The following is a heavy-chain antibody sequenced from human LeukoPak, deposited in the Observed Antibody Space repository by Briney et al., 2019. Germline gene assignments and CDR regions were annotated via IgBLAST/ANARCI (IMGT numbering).Heavy chain of an antibody. Sequence: GGSLRLSCAASGFYFSNYPMSWVRQAPGKGLEWVSSISDSGANTNYADSVKGRFTISRDNSKNTVSLQMSSLRIEDTAVYYCAKCSIYFGSGTYFDAWAQGTLVTVSS. CDR3: AKCSIYFGSGTYFDA. CDR2: ISDSGANT. J-gene: IGHJ4*02. V-gene: IGHV3-23*01. D-gene: IGHD3-10*01. CDR1: GFYFSNYP.